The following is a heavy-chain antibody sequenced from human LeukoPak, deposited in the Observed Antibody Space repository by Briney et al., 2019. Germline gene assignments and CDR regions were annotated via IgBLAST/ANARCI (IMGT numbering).Heavy chain of an antibody. V-gene: IGHV1-24*01. D-gene: IGHD6-6*01. CDR1: GYTLTELS. CDR3: ATVRPSSTDGSSSFFGFGF. J-gene: IGHJ4*02. CDR2: FDPEDGET. Sequence: ASVKVSCKVSGYTLTELSMHWARQAPGKGLEWMGGFDPEDGETIYAQKFQVRVTMTEDTSTDTAYMELSSLRSEDTAVYYCATVRPSSTDGSSSFFGFGFWGQGTLVTVSS.